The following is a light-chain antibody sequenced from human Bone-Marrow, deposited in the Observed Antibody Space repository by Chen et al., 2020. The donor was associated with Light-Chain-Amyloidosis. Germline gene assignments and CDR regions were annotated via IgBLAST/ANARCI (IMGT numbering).Light chain of an antibody. CDR3: QSADSSGTYEVI. Sequence: HELPQPPSGSVSPGQTARITCSGDDLPTKYAYWYQQKPGQAPVLVIHRDTERPSGISERFSGSSSGTTATLTISGVQAEDEADYHCQSADSSGTYEVIFGGGTKLTVL. J-gene: IGLJ2*01. CDR1: DLPTKY. CDR2: RDT. V-gene: IGLV3-25*03.